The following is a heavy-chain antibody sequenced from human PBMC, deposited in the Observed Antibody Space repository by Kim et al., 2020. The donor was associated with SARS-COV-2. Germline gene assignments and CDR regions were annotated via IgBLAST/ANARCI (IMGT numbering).Heavy chain of an antibody. J-gene: IGHJ4*02. V-gene: IGHV7-4-1*02. D-gene: IGHD5-18*01. CDR3: AREERYSYGPIDY. Sequence: YDQRVTGRIVFSLDTSVSTADLQISSLKAEDTAVYYCAREERYSYGPIDYWGQGTLVTVSS.